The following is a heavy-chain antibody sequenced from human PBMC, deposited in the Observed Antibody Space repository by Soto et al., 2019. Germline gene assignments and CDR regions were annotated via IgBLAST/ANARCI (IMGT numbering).Heavy chain of an antibody. J-gene: IGHJ4*02. CDR1: GGSLSGYY. CDR3: AREWPGSRGYFDY. Sequence: QVQLQQWGAGLLKPSETLSLTCAVYGGSLSGYYWSWIRQPPGKGLEWIGEINHRGSTNYNPSLKSRVTISVDTSKNQFSLKLSSVTAADTAVYYRAREWPGSRGYFDYWGQGTLVTVSS. CDR2: INHRGST. D-gene: IGHD3-22*01. V-gene: IGHV4-34*01.